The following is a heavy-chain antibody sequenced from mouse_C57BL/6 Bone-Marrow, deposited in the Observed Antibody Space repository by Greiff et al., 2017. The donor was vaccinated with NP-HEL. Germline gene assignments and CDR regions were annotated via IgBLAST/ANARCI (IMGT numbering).Heavy chain of an antibody. CDR3: AWGYYDYDRGAMDY. J-gene: IGHJ4*01. CDR1: GYTFTSYW. V-gene: IGHV1-61*01. D-gene: IGHD2-4*01. Sequence: VQLQQPGAELVRPGSSVKLSCKASGYTFTSYWMDWVKQRPGQGLEWIGNIYPSDSETHYNQKFTDKATLTVDKSSSTAYMQLSSLTSEDSAVYYCAWGYYDYDRGAMDYWGQGTSVTVSS. CDR2: IYPSDSET.